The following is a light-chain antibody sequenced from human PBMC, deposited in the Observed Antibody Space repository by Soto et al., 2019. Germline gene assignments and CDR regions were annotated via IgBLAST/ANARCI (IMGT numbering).Light chain of an antibody. CDR3: HQYGGSPGA. J-gene: IGKJ2*01. CDR2: GVS. Sequence: EIVLTQSPGTLSLSPGERATLSCRASQSVTSSYLAWYQQKPGQAPRLLIYGVSSRATGIPDRFSGSGSGTDFTLSISSLEPEDVAVYFCHQYGGSPGAFGQGTKLEIK. CDR1: QSVTSSY. V-gene: IGKV3-20*01.